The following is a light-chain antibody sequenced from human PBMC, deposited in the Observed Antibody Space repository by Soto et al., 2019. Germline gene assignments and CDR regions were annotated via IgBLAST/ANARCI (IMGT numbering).Light chain of an antibody. Sequence: EIVLTQSPATLSLSPGERVPLSRRASENVRGSKVAWYQQKPGEAPRLLIFDAAIRATGIEPRFSGCCSGTEFNITISSLQSENLAVYFWQQYRDWPPWTFGQWTKV. V-gene: IGKV3-15*01. CDR3: QQYRDWPPWT. J-gene: IGKJ1*01. CDR1: ENVRGSK. CDR2: DAA.